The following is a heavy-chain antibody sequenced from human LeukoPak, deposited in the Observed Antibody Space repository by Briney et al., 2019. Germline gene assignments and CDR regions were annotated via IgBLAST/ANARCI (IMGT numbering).Heavy chain of an antibody. CDR2: IWYDGSNK. J-gene: IGHJ4*02. Sequence: PGGSLRLSCAASGFTFSSYGMHWVRQAPGKGLEWVAVIWYDGSNKYYADSVKGRFTISRDNSKNTLYLQMNSLRAEDTAVYYCARMFSLYGDIDYWGQGTLVTVSS. D-gene: IGHD4-17*01. V-gene: IGHV3-33*01. CDR3: ARMFSLYGDIDY. CDR1: GFTFSSYG.